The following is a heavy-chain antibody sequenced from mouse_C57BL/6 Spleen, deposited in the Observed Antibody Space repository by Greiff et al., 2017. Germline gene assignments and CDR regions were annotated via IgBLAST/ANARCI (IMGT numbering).Heavy chain of an antibody. J-gene: IGHJ4*01. D-gene: IGHD2-12*01. Sequence: QVQLPQSGPELVKPGASVKISCKASGYAFSSSWMNWVKQRPGKGLEWIGRIYPGDGDTNYNGKFKGKATLTADKSSSTAYMQLSSLTSEDSAVYFCARLRLLYYYAMDYWGQGTSVTVSS. V-gene: IGHV1-82*01. CDR1: GYAFSSSW. CDR3: ARLRLLYYYAMDY. CDR2: IYPGDGDT.